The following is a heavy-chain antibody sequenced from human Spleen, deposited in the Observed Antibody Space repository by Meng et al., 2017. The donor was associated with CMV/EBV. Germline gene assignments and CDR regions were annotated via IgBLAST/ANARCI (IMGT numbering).Heavy chain of an antibody. CDR1: GSTW. V-gene: IGHV4-4*02. D-gene: IGHD3-3*01. CDR3: ASRTLQYDFWSGYNYRGFDY. CDR2: VYHSGST. J-gene: IGHJ4*02. Sequence: GSTWGGWVRRPPGKGLKWIEEVYHSGSTNYNPSLKGRVTISVDESKNQFSLKLSSVTAADTAVYYCASRTLQYDFWSGYNYRGFDYWGQGTLVTVSS.